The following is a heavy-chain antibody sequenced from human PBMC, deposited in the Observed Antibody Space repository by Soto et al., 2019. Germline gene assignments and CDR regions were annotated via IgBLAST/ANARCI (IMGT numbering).Heavy chain of an antibody. D-gene: IGHD6-13*01. J-gene: IGHJ4*02. CDR3: EAASSWRLDY. CDR1: GGSITSGNW. V-gene: IGHV4-4*01. Sequence: QVQLQESGPGLVKPSGTLSLTCAVSGGSITSGNWWTWVRQPPGKGLERIGEIYHSGSTNYSPSLNSRVTISVDKSKHQFSLNLSSVTAADTAVDCCEAASSWRLDYWGQGTLVTVSS. CDR2: IYHSGST.